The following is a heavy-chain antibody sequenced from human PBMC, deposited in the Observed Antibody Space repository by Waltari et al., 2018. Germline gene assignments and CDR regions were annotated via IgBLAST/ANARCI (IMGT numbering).Heavy chain of an antibody. CDR3: ARTGVRWGDAFDI. Sequence: QVQLVQSGAEVKKPGSSVKVSCKASGGTFSSYAISWVRQAPGQGLEWMGGIIPIFVTANFAQNFQGRVTITSDESTSTAYMELSSLRSEDTAVYYCARTGVRWGDAFDIWGQGTMVTVSS. J-gene: IGHJ3*02. V-gene: IGHV1-69*01. D-gene: IGHD2-8*01. CDR2: IIPIFVTA. CDR1: GGTFSSYA.